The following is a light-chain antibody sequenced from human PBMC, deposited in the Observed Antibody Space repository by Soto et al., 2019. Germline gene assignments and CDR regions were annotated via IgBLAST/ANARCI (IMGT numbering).Light chain of an antibody. CDR1: SGHSSYA. CDR3: QTWGTGVV. J-gene: IGLJ2*01. CDR2: LNSDGSH. V-gene: IGLV4-69*01. Sequence: QLVLTQSPSASASLGASVKLTCTLSSGHSSYAIAWHQQQPEKGPRYLMKLNSDGSHSKGDGIPDRFSVSSSGAERYLTISSLQSEDEADYYCQTWGTGVVFGRGTKLTVL.